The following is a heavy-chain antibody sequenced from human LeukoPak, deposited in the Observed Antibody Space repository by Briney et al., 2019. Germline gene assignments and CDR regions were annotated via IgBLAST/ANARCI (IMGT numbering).Heavy chain of an antibody. Sequence: GALRLSCAASWFTLRRYEKNLGRPAPGEGLGWVSYITTSGSTIYYGDSVKGRFTISRDNAKNSLDLQMNSLRDEDTAVYYCARMSHTGAFDYWGQGTLVTVSS. CDR1: WFTLRRYE. CDR2: ITTSGSTI. V-gene: IGHV3-48*03. D-gene: IGHD3-10*01. J-gene: IGHJ4*02. CDR3: ARMSHTGAFDY.